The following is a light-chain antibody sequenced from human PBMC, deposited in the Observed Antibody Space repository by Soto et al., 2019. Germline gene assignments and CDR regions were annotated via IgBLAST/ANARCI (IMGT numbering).Light chain of an antibody. CDR2: DAS. CDR1: QSVSSY. V-gene: IGKV3-15*01. Sequence: ILMMRYPPSLSVSRWEKDKLCCRASQSVSSYLAWYQQKPGQAPRLLIFDASIRVPTTPARFSGSVSGKEFPLTISCLESGDFAVYFSEQEGDRPQAVGSGTKVDIK. CDR3: EQEGDRPQA. J-gene: IGKJ1*01.